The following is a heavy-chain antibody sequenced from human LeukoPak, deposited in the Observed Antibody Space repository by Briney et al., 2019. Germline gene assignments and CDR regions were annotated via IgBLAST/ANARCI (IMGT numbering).Heavy chain of an antibody. CDR2: IIPIFGTA. D-gene: IGHD3-16*01. J-gene: IGHJ4*02. CDR3: ARGHDYVSFGVY. Sequence: SVKVSCKASGGTFSSYAISWVRQAPGQGLEWMGGIIPIFGTANYAQKFQGRVTITADESTSTAYMELSSLRSDDTAVYYCARGHDYVSFGVYWGQGTLVTVSS. CDR1: GGTFSSYA. V-gene: IGHV1-69*13.